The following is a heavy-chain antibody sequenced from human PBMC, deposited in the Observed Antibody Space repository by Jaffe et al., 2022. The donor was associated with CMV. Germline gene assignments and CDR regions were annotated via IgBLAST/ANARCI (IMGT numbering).Heavy chain of an antibody. Sequence: QVQLVESGGGVVQPGRSLRLSCAASGFTFSSYGMHWVRQAPGKGLEWVAVIWYDGSNKYYADSVKGRFTISRDNSKNTLYLQMNSLRAEDTAVYYCARRASGFLEWPPQNYYYYYMDVWGKGTTVTVSS. V-gene: IGHV3-33*08. CDR1: GFTFSSYG. J-gene: IGHJ6*03. D-gene: IGHD3-3*01. CDR2: IWYDGSNK. CDR3: ARRASGFLEWPPQNYYYYYMDV.